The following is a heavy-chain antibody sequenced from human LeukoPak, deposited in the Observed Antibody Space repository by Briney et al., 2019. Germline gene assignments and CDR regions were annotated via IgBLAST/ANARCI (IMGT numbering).Heavy chain of an antibody. Sequence: GESLEISCKGSGYSFPGYWIGWVRQTPGKGLEWMGIIYPHDSDTRYSPSFQGQVTISADKSISTAYLQWSSLRASDTAFYYCARQSNYYDGSGYYSPFDHWGQGTLVTVSS. D-gene: IGHD3-22*01. CDR2: IYPHDSDT. CDR3: ARQSNYYDGSGYYSPFDH. V-gene: IGHV5-51*01. J-gene: IGHJ4*02. CDR1: GYSFPGYW.